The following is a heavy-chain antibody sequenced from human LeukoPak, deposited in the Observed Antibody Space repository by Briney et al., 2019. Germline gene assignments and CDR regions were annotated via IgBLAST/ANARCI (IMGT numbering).Heavy chain of an antibody. CDR1: GFTFSNYW. D-gene: IGHD2-2*01. J-gene: IGHJ6*02. CDR3: AKGLYCSSTSCLDYYYYGMDV. V-gene: IGHV3-30*18. CDR2: MSNDGSDK. Sequence: GGPLRLSCAASGFTFSNYWMHWVRQAPGKGLEWAAVMSNDGSDKYYADSVKGRFTISRDNSKKTLYLQMNSLRAEDTAVYYCAKGLYCSSTSCLDYYYYGMDVWGQGTTVTVSS.